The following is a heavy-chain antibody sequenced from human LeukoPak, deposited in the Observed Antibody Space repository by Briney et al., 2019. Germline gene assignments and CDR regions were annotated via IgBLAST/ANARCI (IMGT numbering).Heavy chain of an antibody. J-gene: IGHJ4*02. Sequence: SETLSLTCTVPGGSISSSYWSWCRQPAGKGLGWIGRIYTSGGTNYNPSLKSRVTMSVDTSKNQFSLKLSAVTAADTAVYYCARTTVGIAIHWAQGTLVTVSS. CDR1: GGSISSSY. CDR3: ARTTVGIAIH. V-gene: IGHV4-4*07. D-gene: IGHD6-13*01. CDR2: IYTSGGT.